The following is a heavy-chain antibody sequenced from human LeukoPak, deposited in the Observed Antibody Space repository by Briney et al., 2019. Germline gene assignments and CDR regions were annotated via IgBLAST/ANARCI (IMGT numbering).Heavy chain of an antibody. J-gene: IGHJ4*02. CDR2: SRNKANSYTT. Sequence: GGSLRLSCAVSGXTFSDHYMDWVRQAPGKGLEWVARSRNKANSYTTEYAASVRGRFTISRDDSQSSLHLQTNSLKTDDTAVYYCARVGRTSSFDSWGQGTLVTVSP. CDR1: GXTFSDHY. D-gene: IGHD2-15*01. V-gene: IGHV3-72*01. CDR3: ARVGRTSSFDS.